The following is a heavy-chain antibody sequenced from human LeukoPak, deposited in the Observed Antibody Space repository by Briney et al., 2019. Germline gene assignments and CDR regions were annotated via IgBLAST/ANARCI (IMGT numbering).Heavy chain of an antibody. CDR2: INSDGKTT. CDR3: TRDITLTRGGRSDY. Sequence: GSLRLSCAASGFTFSSYWMYWVRQAPGKGLLWVSRINSDGKTTNYADSVKGRFTISRDNAKNTLYLQMNSLRAEDTAVYYCTRDITLTRGGRSDYWGQGTLVTVSA. J-gene: IGHJ4*02. D-gene: IGHD3-10*01. CDR1: GFTFSSYW. V-gene: IGHV3-74*01.